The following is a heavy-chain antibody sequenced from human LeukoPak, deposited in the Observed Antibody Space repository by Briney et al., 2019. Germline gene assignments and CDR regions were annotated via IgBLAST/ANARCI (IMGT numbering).Heavy chain of an antibody. V-gene: IGHV3-7*01. CDR1: GITFSRYW. D-gene: IGHD2-15*01. J-gene: IGHJ4*02. CDR3: ARSNLFSCGGNCYSFDY. Sequence: GRTLRLSCAASGITFSRYWMSWVRQAAGKGLEWVANIHPEGSQKDSVGSVEGRFTISRDNAKNSLYLQMYSLRAEDTAVYYCARSNLFSCGGNCYSFDYWGQGTLVTVSS. CDR2: IHPEGSQK.